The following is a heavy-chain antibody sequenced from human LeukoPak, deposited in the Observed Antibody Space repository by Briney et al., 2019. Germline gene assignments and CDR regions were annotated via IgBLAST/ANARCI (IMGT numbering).Heavy chain of an antibody. D-gene: IGHD3-10*01. J-gene: IGHJ4*02. CDR2: ISYDGSNK. Sequence: PGGSLRLSCAASGFSFSSYDMHWVRQAPGKGLEWVAVISYDGSNKYYADSVKGRFTISRDNSKNTLYLQMNSLRAEDTAVYDCAKARDYYGSGSYVLDYWGQGTLVTVSS. CDR1: GFSFSSYD. V-gene: IGHV3-30*18. CDR3: AKARDYYGSGSYVLDY.